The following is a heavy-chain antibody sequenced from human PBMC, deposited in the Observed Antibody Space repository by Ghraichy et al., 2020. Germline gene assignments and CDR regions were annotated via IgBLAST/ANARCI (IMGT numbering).Heavy chain of an antibody. V-gene: IGHV1-18*01. Sequence: ASVKVSCKASGYTFNTYGISWVRQPPGQGLEWMGWISANNGNTNYAQKLQDRVTMTTDTSTRTAYMQLSGLRYEDTAVYYCARHMGESLSIDYWGQGTLVTVSS. CDR3: ARHMGESLSIDY. CDR2: ISANNGNT. J-gene: IGHJ4*02. D-gene: IGHD3-16*01. CDR1: GYTFNTYG.